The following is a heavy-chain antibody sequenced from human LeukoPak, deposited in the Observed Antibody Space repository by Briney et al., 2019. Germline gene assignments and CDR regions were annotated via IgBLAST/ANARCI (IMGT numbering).Heavy chain of an antibody. J-gene: IGHJ4*02. CDR3: AKSSGLATIYFDS. CDR2: IGSDGDR. D-gene: IGHD5-12*01. V-gene: IGHV3-23*01. Sequence: PGGSLRLSCTASGFDFRSYAMAWVRQAPGKGLEGVAAIGSDGDRVHEDSVKGRFTISRDNSKSTLYLQMDNLRAEDTAVYFCAKSSGLATIYFDSWGQGALVTVSS. CDR1: GFDFRSYA.